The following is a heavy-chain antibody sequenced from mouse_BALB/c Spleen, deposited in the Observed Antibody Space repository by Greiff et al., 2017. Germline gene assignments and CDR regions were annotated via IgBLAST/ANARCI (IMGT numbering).Heavy chain of an antibody. V-gene: IGHV2-2*02. CDR2: IWSGGST. D-gene: IGHD2-14*01. J-gene: IGHJ1*01. Sequence: QVHVKQSGPGLVQPSQSLSITCTVSGFSLTSYGVHWVRQSPGKGLEWLGVIWSGGSTDYNAAFISRLSISKDNSKSQVFFKMNSLQANDTAIYYCARRGGNWYFDVWGAGTTVTVSS. CDR3: ARRGGNWYFDV. CDR1: GFSLTSYG.